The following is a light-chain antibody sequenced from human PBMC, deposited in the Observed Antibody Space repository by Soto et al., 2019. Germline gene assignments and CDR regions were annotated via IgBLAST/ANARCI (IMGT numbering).Light chain of an antibody. CDR1: QSVSGSY. CDR2: LAS. CDR3: HQYGDAPQT. J-gene: IGKJ2*01. V-gene: IGKV3-20*01. Sequence: ENVLTQSPGTLSLSPGERATLSCRASQSVSGSYLAWYQQKPRQAPRLLIYLASTRANGIPDRFSGSASGTDFTLSISRLEPEDSAVYYCHQYGDAPQTFGQGTKLEI.